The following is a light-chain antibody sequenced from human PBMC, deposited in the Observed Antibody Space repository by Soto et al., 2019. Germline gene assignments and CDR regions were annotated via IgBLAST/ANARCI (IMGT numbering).Light chain of an antibody. CDR3: QQYNNWTGT. CDR1: QSVSSN. J-gene: IGKJ1*01. V-gene: IGKV3-15*01. CDR2: DAS. Sequence: EIVMTQSPATLSVSPWESSTLSCMASQSVSSNLAWHQQKPGQAPRILIYDASTRATGISARFRGSGSGTEFTLTISSLKSEDFAVYYCQQYNNWTGTFGHGTQVDIK.